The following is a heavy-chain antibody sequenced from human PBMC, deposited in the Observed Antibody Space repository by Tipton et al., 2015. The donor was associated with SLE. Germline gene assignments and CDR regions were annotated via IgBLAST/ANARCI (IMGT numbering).Heavy chain of an antibody. J-gene: IGHJ4*02. CDR1: GGSVSSGSYY. CDR2: IYYSGST. Sequence: TLSLICTVSGGSVSSGSYYWAWIRQPPGKGPEWIGTIYYSGSTYYYPSLKSRITISVDTSKNQFSLEVRSVTAADTAVYYCVRLRSKVLIDYWGQGTLVTVSS. CDR3: VRLRSKVLIDY. D-gene: IGHD2-8*01. V-gene: IGHV4-39*07.